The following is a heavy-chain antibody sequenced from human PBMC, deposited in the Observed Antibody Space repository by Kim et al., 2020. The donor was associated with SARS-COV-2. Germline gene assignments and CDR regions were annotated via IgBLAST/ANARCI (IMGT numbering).Heavy chain of an antibody. Sequence: GGSLRLSCAASGFTFDDYAMHWVRQAPGKGLEWVSGISWNSGSIGYADSVKGRFTISRDNAKNSLYLQMNSLRAEDTALYYCAKDHIAAAGALNYYYYG. CDR3: AKDHIAAAGALNYYYYG. J-gene: IGHJ6*01. CDR2: ISWNSGSI. V-gene: IGHV3-9*01. CDR1: GFTFDDYA. D-gene: IGHD6-13*01.